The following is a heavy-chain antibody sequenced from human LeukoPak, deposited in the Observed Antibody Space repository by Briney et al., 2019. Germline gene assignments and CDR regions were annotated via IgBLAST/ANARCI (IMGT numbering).Heavy chain of an antibody. Sequence: GAPVKVSCKASGGTFSSYAISWVRQAPGQGLEWMGGIIPIFGTANYAQKFQGRVTITADESTSTAYMELSSLRSEDTAVYYCASSGSYRFDYWGQGTLVTLSS. CDR1: GGTFSSYA. CDR2: IIPIFGTA. CDR3: ASSGSYRFDY. J-gene: IGHJ4*02. D-gene: IGHD1-26*01. V-gene: IGHV1-69*13.